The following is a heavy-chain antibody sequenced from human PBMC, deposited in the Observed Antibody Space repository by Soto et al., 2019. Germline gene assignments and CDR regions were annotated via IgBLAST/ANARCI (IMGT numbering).Heavy chain of an antibody. V-gene: IGHV3-7*01. Sequence: GSLRLSCAASGFTFNSYWMSWVRQAPGKGPEWVANIRQDGGEKHYVDSVKGRFTISRDNVKNSLYLQMNSLRAEDTAVYYCARGQRYCSSTNCYGYWSDPWGQGTMVTVSS. CDR3: ARGQRYCSSTNCYGYWSDP. J-gene: IGHJ5*02. CDR2: IRQDGGEK. D-gene: IGHD2-2*01. CDR1: GFTFNSYW.